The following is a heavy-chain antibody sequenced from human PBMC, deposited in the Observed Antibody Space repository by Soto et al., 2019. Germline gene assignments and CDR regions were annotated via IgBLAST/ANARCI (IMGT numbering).Heavy chain of an antibody. V-gene: IGHV3-30-3*01. J-gene: IGHJ4*02. Sequence: PGGSLRLSCAASGFSFSISPMHWVRQAPGKRPEWVALISYVGTNKFYADSVKGRFTISRDNSKSTLYLQVDSLRPEDAAVYYCARDPKTSGGQHWAFNYFDSWGQGTLVTVSS. CDR1: GFSFSISP. CDR2: ISYVGTNK. CDR3: ARDPKTSGGQHWAFNYFDS. D-gene: IGHD7-27*01.